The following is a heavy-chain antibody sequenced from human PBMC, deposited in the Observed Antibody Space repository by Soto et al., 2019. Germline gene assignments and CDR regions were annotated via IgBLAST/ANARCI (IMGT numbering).Heavy chain of an antibody. CDR2: ISGSGGST. Sequence: GGSLRLSCAASGFTFGSYAMSWVRQAPGKGLEWVSAISGSGGSTYYADSVKGRFTISRDNSKNTLYLQMNSLRAEDTAVYYCAKDREYFDWPGAFDIWGQGTMVTVSS. CDR3: AKDREYFDWPGAFDI. D-gene: IGHD3-9*01. J-gene: IGHJ3*02. CDR1: GFTFGSYA. V-gene: IGHV3-23*01.